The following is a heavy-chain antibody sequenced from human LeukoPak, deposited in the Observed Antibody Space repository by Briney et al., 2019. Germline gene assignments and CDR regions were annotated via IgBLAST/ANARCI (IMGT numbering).Heavy chain of an antibody. CDR1: GFTFSSYW. V-gene: IGHV3-30-3*01. J-gene: IGHJ6*02. CDR3: ARDDYDFWSGQYYYYGMDV. Sequence: PGGSLRLSCAASGFTFSSYWMHWVRQAPGKGLEWVAVISYDGSNKYYADSVKGRFTISRDNSKNTLYLQMNSLRAEDTAVYYCARDDYDFWSGQYYYYGMDVWGQGTTVTVSS. D-gene: IGHD3-3*01. CDR2: ISYDGSNK.